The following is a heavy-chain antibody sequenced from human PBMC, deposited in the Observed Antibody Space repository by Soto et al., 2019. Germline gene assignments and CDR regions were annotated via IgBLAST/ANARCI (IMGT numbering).Heavy chain of an antibody. CDR3: ARESRYNWFDP. V-gene: IGHV4-39*02. Sequence: SETLSLTCTVSGGSISIRDYYWGWIRQPPGKGLEWIGSVYYSGTTYYNPSLKSRVTISVDTSKNQFSLKVSSVTAADTAVYYCARESRYNWFDPWGQGTLVTVSS. CDR1: GGSISIRDYY. CDR2: VYYSGTT. J-gene: IGHJ5*02.